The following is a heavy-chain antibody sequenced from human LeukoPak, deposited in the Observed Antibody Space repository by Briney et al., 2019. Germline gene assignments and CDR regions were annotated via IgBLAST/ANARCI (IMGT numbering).Heavy chain of an antibody. J-gene: IGHJ4*02. D-gene: IGHD2-15*01. Sequence: GTSLRLSCAVSGFAFSSLAMHWVRQAPGKGLEWVAFISYDGNNQYYADSVKGRFTISRDNSKNTLYLQMNNLRAEDTAIYYCAGVGSRYCSGANCYDGFWGQGTLVSVSS. CDR3: AGVGSRYCSGANCYDGF. V-gene: IGHV3-30-3*01. CDR1: GFAFSSLA. CDR2: ISYDGNNQ.